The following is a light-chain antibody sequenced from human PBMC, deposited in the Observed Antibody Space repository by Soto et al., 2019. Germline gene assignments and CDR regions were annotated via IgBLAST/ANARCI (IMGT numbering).Light chain of an antibody. J-gene: IGKJ4*01. CDR1: ENVGTN. CDR3: QQYNNWGLS. Sequence: IVMTQSPATLSVSPGEGVTLSCRASENVGTNVAWYQQKPGQAPRLLIYGSSTRATGIPATFSGSGSRTEFTLTISSLQSEESAVYYCQQYNNWGLSFGGGTKVDIK. CDR2: GSS. V-gene: IGKV3D-15*01.